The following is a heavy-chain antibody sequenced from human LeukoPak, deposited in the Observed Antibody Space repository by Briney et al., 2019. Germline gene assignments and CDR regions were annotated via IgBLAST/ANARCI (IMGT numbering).Heavy chain of an antibody. V-gene: IGHV4-39*07. CDR3: ASLTASYDWLLQY. D-gene: IGHD3-9*01. CDR1: GGSISSSSYY. CDR2: IYYSGST. Sequence: PSETLSLTCTVSGGSISSSSYYWGWIRQPPGKGLEWIGSIYYSGSTYYNPSLKSRVTISVDTSKNQFSLKLSSVTAADTAVYYCASLTASYDWLLQYWGQGTLVTVSS. J-gene: IGHJ4*02.